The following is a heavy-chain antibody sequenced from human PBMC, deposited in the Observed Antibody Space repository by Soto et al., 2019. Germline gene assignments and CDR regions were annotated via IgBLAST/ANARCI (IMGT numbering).Heavy chain of an antibody. Sequence: EVHLLESGGGLVQPGGSLRLSCATSGFTFGNYAMNWVRQAPGKGLEWVSGISGSGLNTFYADSVKGRFTISRDNSRNTLFLQIDSLRAEDTAVYYCVKDSCGGDCYFWYFDYWGQGTLVTVS. D-gene: IGHD2-21*01. CDR1: GFTFGNYA. CDR3: VKDSCGGDCYFWYFDY. J-gene: IGHJ4*02. V-gene: IGHV3-23*01. CDR2: ISGSGLNT.